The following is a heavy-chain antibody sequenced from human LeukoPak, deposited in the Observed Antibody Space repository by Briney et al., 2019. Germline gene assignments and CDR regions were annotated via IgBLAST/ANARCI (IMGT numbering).Heavy chain of an antibody. CDR2: INHSGST. Sequence: SETLSLTCAVYGGSFSGYYWSWIRQPPGKGLEWIGEINHSGSTNYNPSLKSRVTISVDTSKNHFSLKLSSVTAADTAVYYCARHEGRSYSSGWYGFFDYWGQGTLVTVSA. CDR1: GGSFSGYY. CDR3: ARHEGRSYSSGWYGFFDY. V-gene: IGHV4-34*01. D-gene: IGHD6-19*01. J-gene: IGHJ4*02.